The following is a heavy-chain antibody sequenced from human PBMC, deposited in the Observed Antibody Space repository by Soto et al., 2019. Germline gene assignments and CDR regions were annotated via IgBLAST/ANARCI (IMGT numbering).Heavy chain of an antibody. V-gene: IGHV5-10-1*01. D-gene: IGHD6-19*01. CDR3: ARFYSSVPKNFDY. J-gene: IGHJ4*02. CDR1: GYSFTSYW. Sequence: GESLKISCKGSGYSFTSYWISWVRQMPGKGLEWMGRIDPSDSYTNYSPSFQGHVTISADKSISTAYLQWSSLKASDTAMYYWARFYSSVPKNFDYGGKGPLFPFP. CDR2: IDPSDSYT.